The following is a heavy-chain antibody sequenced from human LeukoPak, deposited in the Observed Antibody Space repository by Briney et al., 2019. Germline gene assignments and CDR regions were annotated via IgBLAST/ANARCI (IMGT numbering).Heavy chain of an antibody. D-gene: IGHD3-10*01. J-gene: IGHJ6*03. CDR3: ARGVTMVQGYYYYMDV. Sequence: TSETLSLTCTVSGGSISSYYWSWIRQPPGKGLEWIGHISDTGNTNYNPSLKSRVTMSVDTSKDQLSLKLSSVTAADTAVYSCARGVTMVQGYYYYMDVWGKGTTVTVSS. V-gene: IGHV4-59*01. CDR2: ISDTGNT. CDR1: GGSISSYY.